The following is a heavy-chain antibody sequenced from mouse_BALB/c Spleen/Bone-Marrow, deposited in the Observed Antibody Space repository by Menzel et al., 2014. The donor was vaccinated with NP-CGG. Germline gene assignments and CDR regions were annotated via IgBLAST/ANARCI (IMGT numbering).Heavy chain of an antibody. Sequence: VQLQQSGAELAKPGASVKMPCKASGYNFISYWMHWVKPRPGQGLEWIGYINPSTGYTEYNQKFKDKATLTADKSSSKAYMQLSSLTSEDSAVYYCARNYDYDGGYYAMDYWGQGTSVTVSS. J-gene: IGHJ4*01. CDR3: ARNYDYDGGYYAMDY. CDR2: INPSTGYT. V-gene: IGHV1-7*01. CDR1: GYNFISYW. D-gene: IGHD2-4*01.